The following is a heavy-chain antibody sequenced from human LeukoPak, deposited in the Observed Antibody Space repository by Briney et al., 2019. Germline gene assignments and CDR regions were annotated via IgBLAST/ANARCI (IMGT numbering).Heavy chain of an antibody. CDR2: VTASAGNT. CDR3: AKGDYYGSGSTFKSGMDV. Sequence: QPAEPLRHSCEANGVAFSSNAMSWVRQAPGKRLEWVSAVTASAGNTYYADSVKGRFTISRDNSKNTLYLQVNSLRAEDTAVYYCAKGDYYGSGSTFKSGMDVWGQGTTVTVSS. V-gene: IGHV3-23*01. D-gene: IGHD3-10*01. CDR1: GVAFSSNA. J-gene: IGHJ6*02.